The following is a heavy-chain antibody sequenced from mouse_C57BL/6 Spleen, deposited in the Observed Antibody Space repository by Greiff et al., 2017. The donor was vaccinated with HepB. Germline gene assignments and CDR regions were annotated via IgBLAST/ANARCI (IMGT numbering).Heavy chain of an antibody. Sequence: VQLQQSGPVLVKPGASVKMSCKASGYTFTDYYMNWVKQSHGKSLEWIGVINPYNGGTSYNQKFKGKATLTVDKSSSTAYMELNSLTSEDSAVYYCARNNYGSSYYFDCWGQGTTLSVST. D-gene: IGHD1-1*01. V-gene: IGHV1-19*01. CDR3: ARNNYGSSYYFDC. CDR2: INPYNGGT. J-gene: IGHJ2*01. CDR1: GYTFTDYY.